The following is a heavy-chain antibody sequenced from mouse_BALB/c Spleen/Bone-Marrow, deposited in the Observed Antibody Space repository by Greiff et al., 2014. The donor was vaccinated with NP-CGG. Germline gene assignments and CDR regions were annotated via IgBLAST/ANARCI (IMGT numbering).Heavy chain of an antibody. J-gene: IGHJ4*01. D-gene: IGHD2-1*01. CDR3: ARRNGNFRYYAMDY. CDR2: IWSGGST. Sequence: QVHVKQSGPGLVQPSQSLSITCTVSGFSLTTYDVVWVRQSPGKGLEWLGVIWSGGSTDYNAAFISRLSINKDNSKSQVFFKMNNLQAYDTAIYYCARRNGNFRYYAMDYWGQGTSVTVSS. V-gene: IGHV2-2*01. CDR1: GFSLTTYD.